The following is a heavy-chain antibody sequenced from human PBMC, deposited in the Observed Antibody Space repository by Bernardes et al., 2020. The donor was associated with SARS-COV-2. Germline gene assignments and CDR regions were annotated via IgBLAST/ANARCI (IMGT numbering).Heavy chain of an antibody. CDR2: IYYRGNT. J-gene: IGHJ4*02. D-gene: IGHD3-3*01. Sequence: SETLSLTCTVSGGSISSSTSYWGWFREPPVKVLEWIGTIYYRGNTYYNPSLKSRVTISVDTSKNQFSLKLTSVTAADTAVYYCARQGMNDFWSSYSVNYWGQGTLLTVSS. CDR1: GGSISSSTSY. CDR3: ARQGMNDFWSSYSVNY. V-gene: IGHV4-39*01.